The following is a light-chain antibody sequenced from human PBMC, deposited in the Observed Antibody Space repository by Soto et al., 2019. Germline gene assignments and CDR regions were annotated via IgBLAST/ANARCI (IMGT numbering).Light chain of an antibody. CDR3: QSYDSSLSGFV. CDR1: SSNIGARYD. J-gene: IGLJ1*01. V-gene: IGLV1-40*01. Sequence: QSVLTQPPSVSGAPGQRVTISCTGSSSNIGARYDVHWYQQLPGTTPKLLIYVNNNRPSGVPDRFSGSKSGTSASLAITGLQAEDEADYYCQSYDSSLSGFVFGTGTKLTVL. CDR2: VNN.